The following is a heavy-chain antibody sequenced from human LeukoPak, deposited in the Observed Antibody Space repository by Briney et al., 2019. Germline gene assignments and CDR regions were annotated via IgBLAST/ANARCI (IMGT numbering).Heavy chain of an antibody. CDR1: GGSISSSNW. D-gene: IGHD1-26*01. V-gene: IGHV4-4*02. CDR3: ARYGYSGSYYVSRRLLSGEHDAFDI. Sequence: PSETLSLTCAVSGGSISSSNWWSWVRQPPGKGLEWIGEIYHSGSTNYNPSLKSRVTMSVDTSKNQFSLKLSSVTAADTAVYYCARYGYSGSYYVSRRLLSGEHDAFDIWGQGTMVTVSS. CDR2: IYHSGST. J-gene: IGHJ3*02.